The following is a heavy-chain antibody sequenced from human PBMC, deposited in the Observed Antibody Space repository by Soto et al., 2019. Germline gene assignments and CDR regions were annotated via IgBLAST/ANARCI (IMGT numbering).Heavy chain of an antibody. J-gene: IGHJ4*02. CDR1: GGSLSDYF. V-gene: IGHV4-34*01. CDR3: ARVQRVRAIFGVVIVYFDY. CDR2: INHLGSI. D-gene: IGHD3-3*01. Sequence: PSETLSLTCVVSGGSLSDYFWSWIRQPPGMALEWIGEINHLGSINYNPSLKSRVTISVDTSKNQFSLKLSSVTAADTAVYYCARVQRVRAIFGVVIVYFDYWGQGTLVTVSS.